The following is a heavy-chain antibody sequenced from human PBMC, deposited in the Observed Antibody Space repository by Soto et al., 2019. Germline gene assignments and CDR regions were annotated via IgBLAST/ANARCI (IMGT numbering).Heavy chain of an antibody. CDR3: AREIVHGWFDP. CDR2: IYYSGST. V-gene: IGHV4-59*01. Sequence: QVQLQESGPGLVKPSETLSLTCTVSGGSISSYYWSWIRQPPGKGLEWIGYIYYSGSTNYNPSLKSRVTISVDTSKNQCSLKLSSVTAADTAVYYCAREIVHGWFDPWGQGTLVTVSS. CDR1: GGSISSYY. J-gene: IGHJ5*02. D-gene: IGHD2-2*01.